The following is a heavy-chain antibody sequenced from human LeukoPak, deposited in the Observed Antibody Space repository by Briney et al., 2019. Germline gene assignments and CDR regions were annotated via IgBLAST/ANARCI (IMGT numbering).Heavy chain of an antibody. CDR1: GYSISSGYN. CDR2: LSHSGST. D-gene: IGHD2-2*01. V-gene: IGHV4-38-2*01. J-gene: IGHJ5*02. Sequence: SETLSLTCAVSGYSISSGYNWGWIRQPPGKGLEWIGNLSHSGSTYYNPSITSRITMTMDTSKNQCSLQLTSVTAADTAVYVCARFGSTSGRGFDPWGQGTLVTVSS. CDR3: ARFGSTSGRGFDP.